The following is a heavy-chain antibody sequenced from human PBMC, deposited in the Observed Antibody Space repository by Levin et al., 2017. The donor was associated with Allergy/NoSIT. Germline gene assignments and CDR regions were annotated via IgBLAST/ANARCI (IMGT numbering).Heavy chain of an antibody. J-gene: IGHJ6*03. CDR3: ARSPAALYYYYYYIDV. Sequence: SETLSLTCTVSGGSISRYYWSWIRQPPGKGLEWIGYIYDSGSTNYNPSLKSRVTISVDTSKNQFSLKLSSVTAADTAVYFCARSPAALYYYYYYIDVWGKGTTVTVS. CDR1: GGSISRYY. CDR2: IYDSGST. V-gene: IGHV4-59*01.